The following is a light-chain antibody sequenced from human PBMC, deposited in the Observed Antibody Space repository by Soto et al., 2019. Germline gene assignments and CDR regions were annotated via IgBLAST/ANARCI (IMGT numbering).Light chain of an antibody. CDR2: EVS. V-gene: IGLV2-23*02. J-gene: IGLJ1*01. Sequence: QSALTQPASVSGSPGQSITISCTGTSSDVGSYNLVSWYQQHPGKAPELMIYEVSKRPSGVSNRFSDSKSGNTASLTISWLQAEDEDDYHCCSYAPSSTYVFGTGTKLTVL. CDR3: CSYAPSSTYV. CDR1: SSDVGSYNL.